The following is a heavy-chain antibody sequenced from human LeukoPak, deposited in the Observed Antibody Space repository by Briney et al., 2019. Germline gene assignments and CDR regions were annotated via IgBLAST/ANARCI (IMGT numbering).Heavy chain of an antibody. V-gene: IGHV3-9*01. CDR1: GFTFDDYA. J-gene: IGHJ3*02. D-gene: IGHD3-3*01. Sequence: GGSLRLSCAASGFTFDDYAMHWVRQTPGKGLEWVSGISWNRGNIGYADSVKGRFTISRDNAKNSLYLQMNSLRAEDTALYHCARERRYYDFWSGYYRGAFDIWGQGTMVTVSS. CDR3: ARERRYYDFWSGYYRGAFDI. CDR2: ISWNRGNI.